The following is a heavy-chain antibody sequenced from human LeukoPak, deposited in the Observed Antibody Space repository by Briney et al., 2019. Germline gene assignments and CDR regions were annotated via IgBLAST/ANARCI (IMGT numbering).Heavy chain of an antibody. CDR3: ARDRYIGTDYYPAGY. Sequence: ASVKVSCKASGYTFTSYGISWVRQAPRQGLEWMGWISAYNGNTNYAQKLQGRVTMTTDTSTSTAYMELRSLRSDDTAVYYCARDRYIGTDYYPAGYWGQGTLVTVSS. CDR1: GYTFTSYG. V-gene: IGHV1-18*01. J-gene: IGHJ4*02. CDR2: ISAYNGNT. D-gene: IGHD3/OR15-3a*01.